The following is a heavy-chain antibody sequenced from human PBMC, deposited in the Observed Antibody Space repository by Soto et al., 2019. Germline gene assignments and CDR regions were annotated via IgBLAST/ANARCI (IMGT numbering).Heavy chain of an antibody. CDR2: MNPNSGNT. CDR3: ARVLRYFDWSSYGMDV. V-gene: IGHV1-8*01. Sequence: ASVKVSCKASGYTFTSYDINWVRQATGQGLEWMGWMNPNSGNTGYAQKFQGRVTMTRNTSISTAYMELSSLRSEDTAVYYCARVLRYFDWSSYGMDVWGQGTTVTVSS. D-gene: IGHD3-9*01. CDR1: GYTFTSYD. J-gene: IGHJ6*02.